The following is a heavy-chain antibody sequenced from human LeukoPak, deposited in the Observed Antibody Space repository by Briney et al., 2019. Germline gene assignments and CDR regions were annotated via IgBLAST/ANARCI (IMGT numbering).Heavy chain of an antibody. J-gene: IGHJ4*02. Sequence: SGTLSLTCAVSGGSISSSNWWSWVRQPPGKGLEWIGEFHHSGITNYNPSLKSRVTISLDMSKNQFSLKLSSVTAADTAVYYCARGANWGSPDYWGQGTLVTVSS. D-gene: IGHD7-27*01. CDR3: ARGANWGSPDY. CDR1: GGSISSSNW. CDR2: FHHSGIT. V-gene: IGHV4-4*02.